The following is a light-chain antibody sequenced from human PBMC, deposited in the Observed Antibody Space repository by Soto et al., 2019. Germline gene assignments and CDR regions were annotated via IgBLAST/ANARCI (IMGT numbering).Light chain of an antibody. CDR1: SSNIGAGYD. CDR3: PSYDTSLSGWV. CDR2: GNT. Sequence: QSVLTQPPSVSGAPGQRVTISCTGNSSNIGAGYDVHWYQQLPGTAPKLLIYGNTNRPSGVPDRFSGSKSGTSASLAITGLQAEDEAEYYCPSYDTSLSGWVFGGGTKLTVL. J-gene: IGLJ3*02. V-gene: IGLV1-40*01.